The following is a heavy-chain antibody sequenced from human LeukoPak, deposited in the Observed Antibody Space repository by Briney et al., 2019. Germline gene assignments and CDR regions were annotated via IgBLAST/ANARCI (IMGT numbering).Heavy chain of an antibody. Sequence: LGGSLRLSCAASGFTFSTCVMNWFRQAPGKGLEWVSTISVGAEYIFYADSVKGRFTISRDDSNNALYLQMHSLRAEDTALYYCASGPPFLKYFEYWGQGTLVTVSS. CDR1: GFTFSTCV. J-gene: IGHJ4*02. CDR3: ASGPPFLKYFEY. V-gene: IGHV3-23*01. D-gene: IGHD3-3*01. CDR2: ISVGAEYI.